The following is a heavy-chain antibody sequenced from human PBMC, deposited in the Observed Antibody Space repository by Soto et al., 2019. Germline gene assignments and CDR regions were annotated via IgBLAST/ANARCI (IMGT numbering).Heavy chain of an antibody. V-gene: IGHV4-39*01. Sequence: PSETLSLTCTVSGGSISSSGYYWGWIRQPPGKGLEWIGTIYYSGSTYYNPSLKSRVTISVDTSKNQFSLKLSSVTAADTAVYPCARQFSVYGDYGRYFDFWGQGTLVTVSS. J-gene: IGHJ4*02. CDR2: IYYSGST. CDR1: GGSISSSGYY. D-gene: IGHD4-17*01. CDR3: ARQFSVYGDYGRYFDF.